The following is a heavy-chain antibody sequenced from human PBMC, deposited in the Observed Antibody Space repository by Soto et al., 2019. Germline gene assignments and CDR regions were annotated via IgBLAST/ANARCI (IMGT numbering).Heavy chain of an antibody. V-gene: IGHV4-59*01. CDR2: IYYSGST. CDR1: GGSISSYY. D-gene: IGHD2-15*01. CDR3: ARDTVIRGGAFDI. Sequence: NPSETLSLTCTVSGGSISSYYWSWIRQPPGKGLEWIGYIYYSGSTNYNPSHKSRVTISVDTSKNQFSLKLSSVTAADTAVYYCARDTVIRGGAFDIWGQGTMVTVSS. J-gene: IGHJ3*02.